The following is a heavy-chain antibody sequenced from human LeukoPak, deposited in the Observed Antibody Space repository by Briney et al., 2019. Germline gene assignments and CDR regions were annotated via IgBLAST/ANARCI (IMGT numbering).Heavy chain of an antibody. Sequence: PGRSLRLSCVASGFTFSTYNMNWVRQAPGKGLEWGSFISSGSEIIYYADSVKGRFTISRDNAKNSLYLQMNSLRDEDTAVYYCARPLYYYGSGDDWGQGTLVTVSS. CDR1: GFTFSTYN. J-gene: IGHJ4*02. CDR3: ARPLYYYGSGDD. V-gene: IGHV3-48*02. D-gene: IGHD3-10*01. CDR2: ISSGSEII.